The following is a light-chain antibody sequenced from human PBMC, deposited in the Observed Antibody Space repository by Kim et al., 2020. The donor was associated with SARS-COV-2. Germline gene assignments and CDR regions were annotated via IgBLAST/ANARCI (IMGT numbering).Light chain of an antibody. CDR2: SNN. J-gene: IGLJ3*02. V-gene: IGLV1-47*02. CDR3: AAWDDSLSGWV. CDR1: SSNIGSNY. Sequence: GQRVTISSSGSSSNIGSNYVYWYQQLPGTAPKLRIYSNNQRPSGVPDRFSGSKSGTSASLAISGLRSEDEADYYCAAWDDSLSGWVFGGGTQLTVL.